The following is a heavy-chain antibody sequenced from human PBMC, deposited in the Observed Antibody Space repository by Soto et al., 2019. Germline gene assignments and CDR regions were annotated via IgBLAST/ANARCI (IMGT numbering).Heavy chain of an antibody. Sequence: SETLSLTCTVSGGSISSSSYYWGWIRQPPGKGLEWIGSIYYSGSTYYNPSLKSRVTISVDTSKNQFSLKLSSVTAADTAVYYCAGASRIAAAGTLDYYYYGMDVWGQGTTVTVSS. CDR1: GGSISSSSYY. J-gene: IGHJ6*02. CDR3: AGASRIAAAGTLDYYYYGMDV. CDR2: IYYSGST. V-gene: IGHV4-39*01. D-gene: IGHD6-13*01.